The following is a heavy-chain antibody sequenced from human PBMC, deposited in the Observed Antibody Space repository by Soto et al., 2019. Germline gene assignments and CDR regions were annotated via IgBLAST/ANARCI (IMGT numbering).Heavy chain of an antibody. V-gene: IGHV3-33*01. CDR3: ARSYNWNYRFDY. Sequence: PGGSLKLSCAASGFTFSSYGMHWVRQAPGKGLEWVAVIWYDGSNKYYADSVKGRFTISRDNSKNTLYLQMNSLRAEDTAVYYCARSYNWNYRFDYWGQGTLVTVSS. CDR2: IWYDGSNK. CDR1: GFTFSSYG. D-gene: IGHD1-7*01. J-gene: IGHJ4*02.